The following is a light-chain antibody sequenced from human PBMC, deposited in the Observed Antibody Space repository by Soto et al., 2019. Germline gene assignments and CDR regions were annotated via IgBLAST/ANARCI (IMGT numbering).Light chain of an antibody. Sequence: EIVWTQSPGTLSLSPGERATLSCRASQSVSSSYLAWYQQKPGQAPRLLIYGVSSRATGIPDRFSGSGSGTDFTLIISRLKPEDFAVYYCQQYGSSPPTWTFGQGTKVEIK. V-gene: IGKV3-20*01. CDR1: QSVSSSY. J-gene: IGKJ1*01. CDR2: GVS. CDR3: QQYGSSPPTWT.